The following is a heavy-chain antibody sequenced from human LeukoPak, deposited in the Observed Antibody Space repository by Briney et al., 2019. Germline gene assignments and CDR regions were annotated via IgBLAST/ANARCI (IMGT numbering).Heavy chain of an antibody. CDR3: AKGDNMDV. CDR1: GFSFSNYG. CDR2: IRYDGSDK. V-gene: IGHV3-30*02. Sequence: GGSLRLSCAASGFSFSNYGMHWVRQAPGRGLEWVAFIRYDGSDKYYADSVKGRFTISRDNSKNTLSLQMNSLRAEDTAVYYCAKGDNMDVWGKGTTVTVSS. J-gene: IGHJ6*03.